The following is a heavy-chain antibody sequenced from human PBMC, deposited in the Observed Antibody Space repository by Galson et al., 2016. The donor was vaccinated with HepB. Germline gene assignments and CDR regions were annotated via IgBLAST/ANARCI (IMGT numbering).Heavy chain of an antibody. J-gene: IGHJ6*04. CDR2: LSSRGDAV. Sequence: SLRLSCAGSGFIFSDYYMTWIRQPPGKSPEWLSYLSSRGDAVYYADSVKGRFAASRHNAKNSLYLKLTDLRVEDTAIYYCARDPIFPINVAQGPRREPKYGMDVWGKGTTVAVSS. V-gene: IGHV3-11*01. CDR3: ARDPIFPINVAQGPRREPKYGMDV. CDR1: GFIFSDYY. D-gene: IGHD3-3*02.